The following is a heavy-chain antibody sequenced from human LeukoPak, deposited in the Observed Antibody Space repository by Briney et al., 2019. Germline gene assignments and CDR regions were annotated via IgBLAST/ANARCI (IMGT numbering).Heavy chain of an antibody. D-gene: IGHD3-16*02. CDR2: INPNSGGT. V-gene: IGHV1-2*02. Sequence: ASVKVSCKASGYTFTGYYMHWVRQAPGRGLEWMGWINPNSGGTNYAQKFQGRVTMTRDTSISTAYMELSRLRSDDTAVYYCARDYVWGSYRPYYFDYWGQGTLVTVSS. CDR3: ARDYVWGSYRPYYFDY. CDR1: GYTFTGYY. J-gene: IGHJ4*02.